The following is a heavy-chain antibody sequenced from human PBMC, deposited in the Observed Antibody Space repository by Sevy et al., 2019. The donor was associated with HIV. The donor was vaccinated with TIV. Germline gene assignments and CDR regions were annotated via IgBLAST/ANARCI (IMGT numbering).Heavy chain of an antibody. CDR1: GFTFSSYA. Sequence: GGSLRLSCAASGFTFSSYAMSWVRQAPGKGLEWVSAISGSGGSTYYANSVKGRFTISRDNSKNTLYLQMNSLRAEDTDVCYCAKDQETMIVVVITHWGQGTMVTVSS. CDR2: ISGSGGST. V-gene: IGHV3-23*01. J-gene: IGHJ3*01. D-gene: IGHD3-22*01. CDR3: AKDQETMIVVVITH.